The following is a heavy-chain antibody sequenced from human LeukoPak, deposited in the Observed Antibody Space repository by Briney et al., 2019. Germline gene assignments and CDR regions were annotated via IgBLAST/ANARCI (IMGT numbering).Heavy chain of an antibody. Sequence: SETLSLTCAVYGGSFSGYYWSWIRQPPGKGLERIGEINHSGSTNYNPSLKSRVTISVDTSKNQFSLKLSSVTAADTAVYYCARDVRQDGITIFGVVIYDYWGQGTLVTVSS. V-gene: IGHV4-34*01. D-gene: IGHD3-3*01. CDR3: ARDVRQDGITIFGVVIYDY. CDR1: GGSFSGYY. J-gene: IGHJ4*02. CDR2: INHSGST.